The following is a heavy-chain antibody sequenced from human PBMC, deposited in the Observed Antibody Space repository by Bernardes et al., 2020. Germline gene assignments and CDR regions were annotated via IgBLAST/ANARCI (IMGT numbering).Heavy chain of an antibody. CDR2: IKQDGSEK. CDR3: ARDNLHDILTGYPYYFDY. CDR1: GFTFSSYW. D-gene: IGHD3-9*01. Sequence: GGSLRLSCAASGFTFSSYWMSWVRQAPGKGLEWVANIKQDGSEKYYVDSVKGRFTISRDNAKNSLYLQMNSLRAEDTAVYYCARDNLHDILTGYPYYFDYWGQGTLVTVSS. V-gene: IGHV3-7*01. J-gene: IGHJ4*02.